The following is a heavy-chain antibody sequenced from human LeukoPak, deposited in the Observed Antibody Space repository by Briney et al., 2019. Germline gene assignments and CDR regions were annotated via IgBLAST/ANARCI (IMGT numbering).Heavy chain of an antibody. V-gene: IGHV4-34*01. CDR1: GGSFSGYY. CDR3: ARGRPEEYGWFDP. CDR2: INHSGST. J-gene: IGHJ5*02. Sequence: PSETLSLTCAVYGGSFSGYYWSWIRQPPGKGLEWIGEINHSGSTNYNPSLKSRVTISVDTSKNQLSLKLSSVTAADTAVYYCARGRPEEYGWFDPWGQGTLVTVSS. D-gene: IGHD2/OR15-2a*01.